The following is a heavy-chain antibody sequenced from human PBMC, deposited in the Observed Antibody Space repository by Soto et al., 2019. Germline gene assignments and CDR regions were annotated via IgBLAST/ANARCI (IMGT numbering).Heavy chain of an antibody. J-gene: IGHJ6*02. V-gene: IGHV3-11*06. Sequence: QVQLVESGGGLVKPGGSLRLSCAASGFTFSDYYMSWIRQAPGKGLEWVSYISSSSSYTNYADSVKGRFTISRDNAKNSLYLQMNSLRGEDTAVYYCARECSGGSCYYYYGMDVWGQGTTVTVSS. CDR2: ISSSSSYT. D-gene: IGHD2-15*01. CDR1: GFTFSDYY. CDR3: ARECSGGSCYYYYGMDV.